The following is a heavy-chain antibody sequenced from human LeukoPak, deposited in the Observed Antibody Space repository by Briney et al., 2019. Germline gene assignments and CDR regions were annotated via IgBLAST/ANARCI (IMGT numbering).Heavy chain of an antibody. Sequence: ASVKVSCKASGYTFTGYYVHWVRQAPGQGLEWMGWINRNSGGTNYAQKFQGRVTMTRDTSISTAYMELSRLRSDDTAVYSCARGNVPGIAVAGTMIAAFDIWGQGTMVTVSS. J-gene: IGHJ3*02. CDR3: ARGNVPGIAVAGTMIAAFDI. CDR2: INRNSGGT. D-gene: IGHD6-19*01. CDR1: GYTFTGYY. V-gene: IGHV1-2*02.